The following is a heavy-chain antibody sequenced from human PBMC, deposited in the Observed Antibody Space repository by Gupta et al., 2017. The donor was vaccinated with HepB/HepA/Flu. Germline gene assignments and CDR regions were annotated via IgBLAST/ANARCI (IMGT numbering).Heavy chain of an antibody. CDR3: ARDSDSYGFYDGFDV. V-gene: IGHV3-48*03. CDR2: ISRNSNNK. CDR1: GFTSVDYE. D-gene: IGHD5-18*01. Sequence: EVPLVESGGGLLQPGGSLRLSCAASGFTSVDYEMNLVRQAPGKGLEWVSDISRNSNNKYHIDSVKGRFTISRDNAENSLYLQMNGLRVDDTAVYYCARDSDSYGFYDGFDVWGQGTMVTVSS. J-gene: IGHJ3*01.